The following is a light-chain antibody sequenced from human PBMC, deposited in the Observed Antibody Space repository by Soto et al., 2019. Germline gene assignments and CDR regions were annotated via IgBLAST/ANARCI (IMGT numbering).Light chain of an antibody. J-gene: IGKJ1*01. Sequence: DLQMTQSPSTLSASVGDRVTITCRASQSISSWLAWYQQRPGKAPKLLIYKASGLESGVPSRFSGSGSGTDFTLTISRLEPEDFAVYYCQQYGSSPWTFGQGTKVDIK. V-gene: IGKV1-5*03. CDR2: KAS. CDR3: QQYGSSPWT. CDR1: QSISSW.